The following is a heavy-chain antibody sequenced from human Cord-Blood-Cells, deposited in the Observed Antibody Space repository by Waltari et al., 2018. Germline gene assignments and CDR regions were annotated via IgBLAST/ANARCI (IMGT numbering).Heavy chain of an antibody. CDR1: GGSISSSSYY. Sequence: QLQLQESGPGLVKPSETLSLTCTVSGGSISSSSYYWGWIRQPPGKGLEWIGSICYSGSTYYNPSLKSRVTISVDTSKNQFSLKLSSVTAADTAVYYCARHRGAYCGGDCYYFDYWGQGTLVTVSS. CDR2: ICYSGST. CDR3: ARHRGAYCGGDCYYFDY. V-gene: IGHV4-39*01. D-gene: IGHD2-21*02. J-gene: IGHJ4*02.